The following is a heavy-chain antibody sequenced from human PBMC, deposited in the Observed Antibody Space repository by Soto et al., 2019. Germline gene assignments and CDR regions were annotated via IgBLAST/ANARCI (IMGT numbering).Heavy chain of an antibody. CDR1: GDSVSSTSAA. CDR3: GRMVYAMYGEYFYYMDV. Sequence: KQSQTLSLTCAISGDSVSSTSAAWNWIRRSPSRGLEWLGRTFYRSKWYNDYAPSVKSRISINPDTSRNQVSLQLNSVTPEDTAVYFCGRMVYAMYGEYFYYMDVWGKGTTVTVSS. CDR2: TFYRSKWYN. V-gene: IGHV6-1*01. D-gene: IGHD2-8*01. J-gene: IGHJ6*03.